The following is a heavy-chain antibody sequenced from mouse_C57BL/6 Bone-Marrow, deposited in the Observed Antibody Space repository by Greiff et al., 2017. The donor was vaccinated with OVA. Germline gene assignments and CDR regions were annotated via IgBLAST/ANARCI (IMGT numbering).Heavy chain of an antibody. D-gene: IGHD4-1*01. V-gene: IGHV5-2*01. J-gene: IGHJ4*01. CDR2: INSDGGST. CDR1: EYEFPSHD. Sequence: EVMLVESGGGLVQPGESLKLSCESNEYEFPSHDMSWVRKTPEKRLELVAAINSDGGSTYYPDTMARRFIISRDNTKKTLYLQMSSLRSEDTALYYCARTGPYYYAMDYWGQGTSVTVSS. CDR3: ARTGPYYYAMDY.